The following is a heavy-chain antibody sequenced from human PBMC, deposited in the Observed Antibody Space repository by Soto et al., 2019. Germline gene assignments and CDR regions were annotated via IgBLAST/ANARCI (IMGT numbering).Heavy chain of an antibody. CDR2: ISWNSDTL. J-gene: IGHJ4*02. D-gene: IGHD3-22*01. CDR3: ARGLYYSTTSGYPHY. CDR1: GFTFDDYA. Sequence: EVQLVESGGGLVQPGRSLRLSCAASGFTFDDYAMHWVRQAPGKGLEWVTGISWNSDTLGYADSVKGRFTISRDNAKNSLYLQMSSLSPEDTAFYYCARGLYYSTTSGYPHYWGQGTLVTVSS. V-gene: IGHV3-9*01.